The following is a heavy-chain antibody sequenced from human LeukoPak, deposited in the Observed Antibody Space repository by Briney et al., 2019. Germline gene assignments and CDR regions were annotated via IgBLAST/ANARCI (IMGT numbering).Heavy chain of an antibody. CDR1: GYTFTSYY. V-gene: IGHV1-46*01. D-gene: IGHD3-10*01. J-gene: IGHJ4*02. Sequence: GASVKVSCKASGYTFTSYYMHWVRQAPGQGLEWMGIINPSGGSTSYAQKFQGRVTMTRDTSIGTAYMELSSLGSEDTAVYYCVRSSSLVRGVIILTSNHHGIHWGQGTLVTATS. CDR2: INPSGGST. CDR3: VRSSSLVRGVIILTSNHHGIH.